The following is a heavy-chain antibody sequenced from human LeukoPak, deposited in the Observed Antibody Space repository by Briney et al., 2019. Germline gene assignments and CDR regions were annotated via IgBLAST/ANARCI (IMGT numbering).Heavy chain of an antibody. V-gene: IGHV3-66*01. D-gene: IGHD3-10*01. CDR2: MDSGGST. Sequence: GGSLRLSCAASGFTVSSNYMNWVRQAPGKGLEWVSVMDSGGSTYYADSVKGRFTISRDNSENTLYLQMNSLRAEDTAVYYCARDRGANWFDPWGQGTLVTVSS. CDR3: ARDRGANWFDP. J-gene: IGHJ5*02. CDR1: GFTVSSNY.